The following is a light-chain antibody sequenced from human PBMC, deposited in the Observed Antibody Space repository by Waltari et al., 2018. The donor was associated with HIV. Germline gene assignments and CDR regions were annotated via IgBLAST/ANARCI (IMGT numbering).Light chain of an antibody. J-gene: IGLJ3*02. Sequence: SSELTPDAAVSVALGQTVRITCQGDSLRSYYASWYQQKPGQAPVLVIYGKNNRPSGIPDRFSGSSSGNTASLTITGAQAEDEADYYCNSRDSSGNHWVFGGGTKLTVL. CDR1: SLRSYY. CDR2: GKN. V-gene: IGLV3-19*01. CDR3: NSRDSSGNHWV.